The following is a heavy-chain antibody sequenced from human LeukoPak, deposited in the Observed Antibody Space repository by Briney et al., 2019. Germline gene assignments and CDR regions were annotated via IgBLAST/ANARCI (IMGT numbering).Heavy chain of an antibody. V-gene: IGHV3-49*03. CDR2: IRSKAYGGTT. CDR1: GFTFGDYA. CDR3: TRGPHVSGWTPNWFDP. D-gene: IGHD6-19*01. Sequence: PGGSLRLSCTASGFTFGDYAMSWFRQAPGKGLEWVGFIRSKAYGGTTEYAASVKGRFTISRDDSKSIAYLQMNSLKTEDTAVYYCTRGPHVSGWTPNWFDPWGQGTLVTVSS. J-gene: IGHJ5*02.